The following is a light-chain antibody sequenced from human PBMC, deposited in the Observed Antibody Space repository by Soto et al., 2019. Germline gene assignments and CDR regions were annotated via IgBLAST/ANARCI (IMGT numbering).Light chain of an antibody. CDR3: HQSYSTWT. CDR2: KAS. CDR1: QSINSW. Sequence: DIQMTQSPSTLSASVGDRVSITCRASQSINSWLAWYQQKPGKAPKLLIYKASSLEGGVPSRFSGSASGTEFTLTISSLQTEDFATYYCHQSYSTWTFGQGTKVDIK. J-gene: IGKJ1*01. V-gene: IGKV1-5*03.